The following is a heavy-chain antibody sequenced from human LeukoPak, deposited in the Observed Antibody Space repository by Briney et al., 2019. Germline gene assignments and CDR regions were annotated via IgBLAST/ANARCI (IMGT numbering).Heavy chain of an antibody. CDR3: ATHCSSTSCYNLGSYYYYMDV. D-gene: IGHD2-2*02. V-gene: IGHV4-34*01. CDR1: GGSFSGYY. Sequence: SETLSLTCAVYGGSFSGYYWSWIRQPPGKGLEWIGEINHSGSTNYNPSLKSRVTISVDTSKNQFSLKLSSVTAADTAVYYCATHCSSTSCYNLGSYYYYMDVWGKGTTVTVSS. CDR2: INHSGST. J-gene: IGHJ6*03.